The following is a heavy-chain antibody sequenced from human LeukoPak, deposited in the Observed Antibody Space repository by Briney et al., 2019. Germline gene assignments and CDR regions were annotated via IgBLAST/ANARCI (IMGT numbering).Heavy chain of an antibody. CDR2: IYYSGST. D-gene: IGHD2-2*01. J-gene: IGHJ6*02. V-gene: IGHV4-30-4*01. CDR1: GGSISSGDYY. CDR3: ARDPIVVVTAAFSTYYYYGMDV. Sequence: PSETLSLTCTVSGGSISSGDYYWSWIRQPPGKGLEWIGYIYYSGSTYYNPSLKSRVTISVDTSKNQFSLKLSSVTAADTAVYYCARDPIVVVTAAFSTYYYYGMDVWGQGTTVTVSS.